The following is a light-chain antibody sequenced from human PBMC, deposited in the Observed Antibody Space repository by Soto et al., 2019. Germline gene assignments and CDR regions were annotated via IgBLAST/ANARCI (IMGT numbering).Light chain of an antibody. V-gene: IGKV3-15*01. CDR2: GAS. J-gene: IGKJ4*01. CDR3: QQYKNWPRST. Sequence: EIVMTQSPATLSVSPGQRATLSCRASQSAGSNLAWYQQKRGQAPRLLIYGASTRATGIPVRFSGSGSGAEFTLTISSLQSEDFALYFCQQYKNWPRSTFGGGTKVEMK. CDR1: QSAGSN.